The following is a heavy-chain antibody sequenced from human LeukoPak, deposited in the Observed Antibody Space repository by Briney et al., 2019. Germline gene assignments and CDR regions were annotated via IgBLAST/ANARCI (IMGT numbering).Heavy chain of an antibody. V-gene: IGHV4-59*01. CDR1: SGSISSFY. D-gene: IGHD4-17*01. CDR2: IYYSGST. J-gene: IGHJ4*02. Sequence: PSETLSLTCTVSSGSISSFYWSWIRQPPGKGLEWIGYIYYSGSTNYNPSLKSRVTISVDTSKNQFSLKLSSVTAADTAVYYCARGLDDYGYYQYYFNYWGQGTLVTVSS. CDR3: ARGLDDYGYYQYYFNY.